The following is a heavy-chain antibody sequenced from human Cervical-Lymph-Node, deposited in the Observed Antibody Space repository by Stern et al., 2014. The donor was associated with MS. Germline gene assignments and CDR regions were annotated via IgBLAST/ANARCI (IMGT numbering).Heavy chain of an antibody. Sequence: VQLVESGGGVVQPGTSLRLSCAASGFTFSNYGMHWVRQAPGKGLEWVALAWYDGSTAYYTNSVKGRFTISRDNSRNTLSLQMNSLTAEDTAVYYCARGHIPFAYNYLFDYWGQGNLVTVSS. V-gene: IGHV3-33*01. CDR1: GFTFSNYG. CDR2: AWYDGSTA. J-gene: IGHJ4*02. D-gene: IGHD5-24*01. CDR3: ARGHIPFAYNYLFDY.